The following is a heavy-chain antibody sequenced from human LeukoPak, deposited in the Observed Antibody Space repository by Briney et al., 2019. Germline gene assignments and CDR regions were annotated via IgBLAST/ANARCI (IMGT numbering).Heavy chain of an antibody. CDR3: AKDGDDCIDY. J-gene: IGHJ4*02. V-gene: IGHV3-74*01. D-gene: IGHD2-21*01. Sequence: PGGSLRLSCAGSGFTFSSYSMHWVRHAPGKGLVWVSRISTDASSTTYADSVKGRFTISRDNAKDTLYLQMNSLRAEDTAVYYCAKDGDDCIDYWGAGTLVTVSS. CDR2: ISTDASST. CDR1: GFTFSSYS.